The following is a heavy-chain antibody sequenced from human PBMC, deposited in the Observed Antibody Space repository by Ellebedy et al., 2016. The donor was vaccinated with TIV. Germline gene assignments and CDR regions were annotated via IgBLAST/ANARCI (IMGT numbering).Heavy chain of an antibody. V-gene: IGHV3-33*01. Sequence: GGSLRLXXAASGFTFSSYGMHWVRQAPGKGLEWAAVIWYDGSNKYYADSVKGRFTISRDNSKNTLYLQMNSLRAEDTAVYYRARDRVNWNFSYYYYGMDVWGQGTTVAVSS. CDR1: GFTFSSYG. CDR2: IWYDGSNK. J-gene: IGHJ6*02. D-gene: IGHD1-1*01. CDR3: ARDRVNWNFSYYYYGMDV.